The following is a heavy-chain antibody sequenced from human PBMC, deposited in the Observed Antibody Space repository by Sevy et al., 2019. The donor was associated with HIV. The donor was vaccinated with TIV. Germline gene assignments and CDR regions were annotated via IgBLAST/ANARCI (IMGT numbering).Heavy chain of an antibody. CDR1: GFTLSSYG. Sequence: GGSLRLSCAASGFTLSSYGMHWVRQAPGKGLEWVAVIRYDGSNKYYADSVKGRFTISRDNSKNTLYLHMISLRAEDTAVYYRARDRLGITISAEWGGGMDVWGQGTTVTVSS. D-gene: IGHD3-3*01. J-gene: IGHJ6*02. CDR2: IRYDGSNK. CDR3: ARDRLGITISAEWGGGMDV. V-gene: IGHV3-33*01.